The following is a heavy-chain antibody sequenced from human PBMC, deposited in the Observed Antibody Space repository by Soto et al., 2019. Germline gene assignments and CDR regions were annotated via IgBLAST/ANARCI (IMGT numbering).Heavy chain of an antibody. CDR3: ARGQIPAYYYYMDV. Sequence: SETLSLTCAVYGGSFSGYYWSWIRQPPGKGLEWIGEINHSGSTNYNPSLKSRVTISVDTSKNQFSLKLSSVTAADTAVYYCARGQIPAYYYYMDVWGKGTTVTVSS. J-gene: IGHJ6*03. CDR1: GGSFSGYY. CDR2: INHSGST. V-gene: IGHV4-34*01.